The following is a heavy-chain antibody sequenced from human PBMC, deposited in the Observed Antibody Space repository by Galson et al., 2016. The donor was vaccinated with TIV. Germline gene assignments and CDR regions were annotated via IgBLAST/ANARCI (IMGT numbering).Heavy chain of an antibody. CDR3: AGSDIPATGNIAY. V-gene: IGHV1-58*01. J-gene: IGHJ4*02. CDR1: GFTFITSG. D-gene: IGHD6-13*01. Sequence: SVKVSCKASGFTFITSGVHWVRQARGQRLEWIGWIVTGSGDTNYAQSFQQRVTITRDMSTSTAYMELRSLGSEDTAVYYCAGSDIPATGNIAYWGQGTLVTVSS. CDR2: IVTGSGDT.